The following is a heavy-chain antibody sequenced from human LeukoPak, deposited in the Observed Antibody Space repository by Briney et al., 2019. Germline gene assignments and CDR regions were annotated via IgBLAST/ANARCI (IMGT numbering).Heavy chain of an antibody. V-gene: IGHV1-46*01. Sequence: ASVKVSCKASGYTFTSYHMHWVRQAPGQGLEWMGMINPSGGTTSYAQKFQGRVTMTRDTSTSTVYMELSSLRSEDTAIYYCAKSLASTTVYWWFAPWGQGTLITVSS. J-gene: IGHJ5*02. CDR2: INPSGGTT. D-gene: IGHD2/OR15-2a*01. CDR1: GYTFTSYH. CDR3: AKSLASTTVYWWFAP.